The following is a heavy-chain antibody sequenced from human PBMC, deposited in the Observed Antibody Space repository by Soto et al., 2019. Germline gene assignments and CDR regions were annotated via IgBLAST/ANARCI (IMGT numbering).Heavy chain of an antibody. V-gene: IGHV4-34*02. CDR2: ISRGGET. CDR3: ARENLTDDYEGFIDF. D-gene: IGHD3-9*01. CDR1: GGSLSGYF. Sequence: QVQLQQCGAGLLKPSETLSLTCGVYGGSLSGYFWCWIRQPPGRGLEWIGEISRGGETNYNSSLKIRLSISVDTSKNQSSLNLKSVTAADTAVYFGARENLTDDYEGFIDFWGQGTLVTVSS. J-gene: IGHJ4*02.